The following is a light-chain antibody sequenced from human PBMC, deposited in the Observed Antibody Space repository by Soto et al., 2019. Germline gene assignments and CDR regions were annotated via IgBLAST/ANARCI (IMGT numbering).Light chain of an antibody. J-gene: IGKJ5*01. Sequence: EILMTQSPATLSVSPGERATLSCRATQTVNNKVVWYQHKPGQAPRLLIYGASTRATGIPARFSGSGSGTEFTLSISSLQSEDFAGYYCQQYNSWPPITFGQGTRLEIK. CDR3: QQYNSWPPIT. CDR2: GAS. CDR1: QTVNNK. V-gene: IGKV3-15*01.